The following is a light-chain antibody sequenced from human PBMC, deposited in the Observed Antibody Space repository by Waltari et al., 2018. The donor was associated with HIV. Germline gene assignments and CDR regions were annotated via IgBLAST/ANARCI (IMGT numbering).Light chain of an antibody. CDR2: EGY. CDR3: SAYSGRTQTVL. V-gene: IGLV2-23*01. CDR1: SIDVGSFNL. Sequence: QSALTQPASVSGSPGQSITISCTGTSIDVGSFNLVSWYQQHPDKAPKLIVYEGYKRPSGVSNRFSGSKSGSTASLRISYLQSEDEAVYYCSAYSGRTQTVLFGGGTSLTVL. J-gene: IGLJ2*01.